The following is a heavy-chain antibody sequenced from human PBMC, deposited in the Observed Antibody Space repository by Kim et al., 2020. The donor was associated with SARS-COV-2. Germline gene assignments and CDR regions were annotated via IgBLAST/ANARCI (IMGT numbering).Heavy chain of an antibody. D-gene: IGHD6-6*01. CDR3: AKGGGSSSFCAFDI. Sequence: AVSVTGRFTISRDNSETTLYLQMNSLRAEDTAVYYCAKGGGSSSFCAFDIWGQGTMVTVSS. V-gene: IGHV3-23*01. J-gene: IGHJ3*02.